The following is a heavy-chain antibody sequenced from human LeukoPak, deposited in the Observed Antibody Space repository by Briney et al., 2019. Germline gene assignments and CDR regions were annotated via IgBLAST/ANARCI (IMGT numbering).Heavy chain of an antibody. CDR3: ASSYYYDSSGYFR. CDR1: GGSFSGYY. J-gene: IGHJ4*02. Sequence: SETLSLTCAVYGGSFSGYYWSWIRQPPGKGLEWIGSIYYSGSTYYNPSLKSRVTISVDTSKNQFSLKLSSVTAADTAVYYCASSYYYDSSGYFRWGQGTLVTVSS. CDR2: IYYSGST. V-gene: IGHV4-34*01. D-gene: IGHD3-22*01.